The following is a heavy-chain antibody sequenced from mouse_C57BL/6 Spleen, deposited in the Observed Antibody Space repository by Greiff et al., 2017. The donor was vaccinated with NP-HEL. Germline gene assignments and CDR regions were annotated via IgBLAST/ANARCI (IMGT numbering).Heavy chain of an antibody. CDR2: ISDGGSYT. D-gene: IGHD1-1*01. V-gene: IGHV5-4*01. CDR3: ARGYYGSSYVVDY. J-gene: IGHJ2*01. CDR1: GFTFSSYA. Sequence: EVQGVESGGGLVKPGGSLKLSCAASGFTFSSYAMSWVRQTPEKRLEWVATISDGGSYTYYPDNVKGRFTISRDNAKNNLYLQMSHLKSEDTAMYYCARGYYGSSYVVDYWGQGTTLTVSS.